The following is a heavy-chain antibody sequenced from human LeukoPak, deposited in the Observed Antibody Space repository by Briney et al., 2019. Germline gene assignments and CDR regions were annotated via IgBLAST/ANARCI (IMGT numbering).Heavy chain of an antibody. CDR1: GGSISSYY. D-gene: IGHD1-26*01. Sequence: SETLSLTCTVSGGSISSYYWSWIRQPPGKGLEWIGYIYYTGSTNYNPSLKSRVTISVDTSKNQCSLKLSSVTAPDTALYYCARERPWYSGSYLEYWGQGTLVTVSS. CDR2: IYYTGST. V-gene: IGHV4-59*01. J-gene: IGHJ4*02. CDR3: ARERPWYSGSYLEY.